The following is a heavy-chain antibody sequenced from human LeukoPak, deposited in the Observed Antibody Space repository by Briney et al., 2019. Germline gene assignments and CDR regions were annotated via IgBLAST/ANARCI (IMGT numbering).Heavy chain of an antibody. CDR1: GFNFSSYW. CDR2: IKQDGSEK. CDR3: AGAPYDFWSGYWPD. D-gene: IGHD3-3*01. Sequence: GGSLRLSCAASGFNFSSYWMSWVRQAPGKGLEWVANIKQDGSEKYYVDSVKGRFTISRDNAKNSLYLQMNSLRAEDTAVYYCAGAPYDFWSGYWPDWGQGTLVTVSS. V-gene: IGHV3-7*04. J-gene: IGHJ4*02.